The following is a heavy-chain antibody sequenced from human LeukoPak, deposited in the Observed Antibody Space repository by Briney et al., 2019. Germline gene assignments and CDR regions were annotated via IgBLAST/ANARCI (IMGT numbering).Heavy chain of an antibody. V-gene: IGHV3-30*04. D-gene: IGHD1-1*01. CDR3: AKGPLRGTTAAIDY. Sequence: GGSLRLSCAASGFTFSSYAMHWVRQAPGKGLEWVAVISYDGRNKHYPDSVKGRFTISRDISTDTLWLQMDSLRTEDTAVYYCAKGPLRGTTAAIDYWGQGTLVTVSS. CDR2: ISYDGRNK. CDR1: GFTFSSYA. J-gene: IGHJ4*02.